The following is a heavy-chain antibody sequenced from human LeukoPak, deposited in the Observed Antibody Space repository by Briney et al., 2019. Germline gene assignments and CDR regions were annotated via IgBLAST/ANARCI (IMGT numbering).Heavy chain of an antibody. CDR3: MRGAGSFGQDWFDP. D-gene: IGHD3-10*01. J-gene: IGHJ5*02. V-gene: IGHV1-8*01. CDR1: GYTFTNHD. CDR2: MNSNTGNT. Sequence: ASVKVSCKASGYTFTNHDIDWVRQASGQGLEWMGWMNSNTGNTGYSQKFQGRVTMTRDTSISTAYLELTSLRSEDMAVYYCMRGAGSFGQDWFDPWGQGTLVTVSS.